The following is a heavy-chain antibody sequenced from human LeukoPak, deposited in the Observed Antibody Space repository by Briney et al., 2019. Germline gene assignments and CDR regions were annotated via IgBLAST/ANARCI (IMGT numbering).Heavy chain of an antibody. V-gene: IGHV4-34*01. J-gene: IGHJ6*02. Sequence: SETLSLTCAVYGGSFGGYYWSWIRQPPGKGLEWIGEINHSGGTNYNPSLKSRVTISVDTSKNQFSLKLSSVTAADTAVYYCARDSGWLGSYYYGMDVWGQGTTVTVSS. CDR2: INHSGGT. CDR1: GGSFGGYY. CDR3: ARDSGWLGSYYYGMDV. D-gene: IGHD6-19*01.